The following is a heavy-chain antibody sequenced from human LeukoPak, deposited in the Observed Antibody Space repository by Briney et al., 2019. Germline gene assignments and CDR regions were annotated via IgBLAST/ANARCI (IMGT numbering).Heavy chain of an antibody. J-gene: IGHJ6*03. CDR3: GRGKYQLPHSTPRKDYYYYMDV. D-gene: IGHD2-2*01. V-gene: IGHV4-34*01. CDR1: GGSFSGYH. Sequence: PSETLSLTCAVSGGSFSGYHWSWIRQSPGKGLELIGELNHSGNTNSNPSLKSRVTISVDTSKNQFSLKLTSVTAADTAVYYCGRGKYQLPHSTPRKDYYYYMDVWGKGTTVTVSS. CDR2: LNHSGNT.